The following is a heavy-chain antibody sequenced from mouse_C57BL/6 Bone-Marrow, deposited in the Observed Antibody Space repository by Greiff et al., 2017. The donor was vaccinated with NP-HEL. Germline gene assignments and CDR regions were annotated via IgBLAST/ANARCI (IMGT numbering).Heavy chain of an antibody. V-gene: IGHV7-3*01. CDR1: GFTFTDYY. D-gene: IGHD1-1*01. Sequence: EVQGVESGGGLVQPGGSLSLSCAASGFTFTDYYMSWVRQPPGKALEWLGFIRNKANGYTTEYSASVKGRFTISRDNSQSILYLQMNALRAEDSATYYCARSIYYYGSSSWYFDVWGTGTTVTVSS. CDR2: IRNKANGYTT. CDR3: ARSIYYYGSSSWYFDV. J-gene: IGHJ1*03.